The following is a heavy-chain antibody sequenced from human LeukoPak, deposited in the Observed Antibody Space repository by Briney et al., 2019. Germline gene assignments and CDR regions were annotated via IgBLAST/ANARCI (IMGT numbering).Heavy chain of an antibody. D-gene: IGHD1-26*01. V-gene: IGHV4-39*01. CDR1: GGSISSSSYY. CDR2: VYYSGST. Sequence: SETLSLTCTVSGGSISSSSYYWGWIRQPPGKGLEWIGSVYYSGSTYYNPSLKSRVTISVDTSKNQFSLKLSSVTAADTAVYYCARRTGSYSGYYYYYMDVWGKGTTVTVSS. CDR3: ARRTGSYSGYYYYYMDV. J-gene: IGHJ6*03.